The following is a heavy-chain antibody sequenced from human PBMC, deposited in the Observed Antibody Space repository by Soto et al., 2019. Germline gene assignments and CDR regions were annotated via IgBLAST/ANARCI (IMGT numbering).Heavy chain of an antibody. CDR3: AREDAYIISWSPRYYYGMDF. Sequence: PGGSLRLSCAASGFTFSSYWMHWVRQAPGKGLVWVSRINSDGSSTSYADSVKGRFTISRDNAKNTLYLQMNSLRAEDTAVYYCAREDAYIISWSPRYYYGMDFWGPGTTVTVSS. V-gene: IGHV3-74*01. CDR2: INSDGSST. CDR1: GFTFSSYW. J-gene: IGHJ6*02. D-gene: IGHD6-19*01.